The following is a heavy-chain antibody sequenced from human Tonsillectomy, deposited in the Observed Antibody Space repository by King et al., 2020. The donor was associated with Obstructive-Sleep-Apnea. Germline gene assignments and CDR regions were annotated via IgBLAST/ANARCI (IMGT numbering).Heavy chain of an antibody. J-gene: IGHJ4*02. CDR2: ISYEGSNK. CDR3: AKTEGELATPFDY. CDR1: GFTFSSYG. Sequence: VQLVESGGGVVQPGRSLRLSCAASGFTFSSYGMHWVRQAPGKGLEWVAVISYEGSNKYYADSVKGRFTISRDNSKNTLYLQINSLRAEDTAVYYCAKTEGELATPFDYWGQGTLVTVSS. V-gene: IGHV3-30*18. D-gene: IGHD1-26*01.